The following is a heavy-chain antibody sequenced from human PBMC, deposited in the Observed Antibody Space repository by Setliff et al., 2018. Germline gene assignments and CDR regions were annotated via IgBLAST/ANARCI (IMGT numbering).Heavy chain of an antibody. CDR1: GYTLTELS. CDR3: ARLWRRIQQIDY. CDR2: FDPEDGET. D-gene: IGHD3-10*01. Sequence: ASVKVSCKVSGYTLTELSRHWVRQAPGKGLEWMGGFDPEDGETIYAQKFQGRVTMTEDTSTDTAYMELSSLRSEDTAVYYCARLWRRIQQIDYWGQGTLVTVSS. V-gene: IGHV1-24*01. J-gene: IGHJ4*02.